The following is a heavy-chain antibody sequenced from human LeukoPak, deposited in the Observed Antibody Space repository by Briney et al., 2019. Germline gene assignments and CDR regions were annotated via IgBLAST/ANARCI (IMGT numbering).Heavy chain of an antibody. J-gene: IGHJ3*01. V-gene: IGHV3-21*01. D-gene: IGHD6-13*01. CDR3: ARGTGYTSNWYSPEPFDV. Sequence: GGSLRLSCAASGFTFSTYSMNWVRQAPGKGLEWVSSISGSSSYILYADSVKGRFTISRDNARNSLYLQMNSLRAEDTAVYFCARGTGYTSNWYSPEPFDVWGQGTMVTVSS. CDR1: GFTFSTYS. CDR2: ISGSSSYI.